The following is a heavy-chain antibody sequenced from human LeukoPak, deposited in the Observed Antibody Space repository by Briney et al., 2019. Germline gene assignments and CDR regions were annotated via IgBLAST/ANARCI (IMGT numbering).Heavy chain of an antibody. J-gene: IGHJ4*02. CDR3: ASEDIVATIFDY. V-gene: IGHV4-39*07. CDR1: GGSVSSSSYY. CDR2: IYYSGST. Sequence: KSSETLSLACTVSGGSVSSSSYYWGWIRRPPGKGLEWIGSIYYSGSTYYNPSLKSRVTISVDTSKNQFSLKLSSVTAADTAVYYCASEDIVATIFDYWGQRTLVTVSS. D-gene: IGHD5-12*01.